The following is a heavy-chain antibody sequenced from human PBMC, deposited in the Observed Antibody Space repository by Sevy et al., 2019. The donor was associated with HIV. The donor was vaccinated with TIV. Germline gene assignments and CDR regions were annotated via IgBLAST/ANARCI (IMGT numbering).Heavy chain of an antibody. CDR3: ARGRRGVVAGTGYFDY. CDR2: ISFDGSNK. CDR1: GFTFSGYA. Sequence: GGSLRLSCAASGFTFSGYAMHWVRQAPGKGLEWVAVISFDGSNKYYADSVKGRFTISRDNSKNTLYLQMNSLRVEDTAVYYCARGRRGVVAGTGYFDYWGQGTLVTVSS. J-gene: IGHJ4*02. V-gene: IGHV3-30-3*01. D-gene: IGHD6-19*01.